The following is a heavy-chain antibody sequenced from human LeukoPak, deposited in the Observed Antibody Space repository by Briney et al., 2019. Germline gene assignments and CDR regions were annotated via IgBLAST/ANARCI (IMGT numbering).Heavy chain of an antibody. J-gene: IGHJ6*02. CDR3: ASEGYYYYNGMDV. CDR2: ISYDGSNK. Sequence: PGGSLRLSCAASGFTFSSYAMHWVRQAPGKGLEWVAVISYDGSNKYYADSVKGRLTISRDNSKNTLYLQMNSLRAEDTAVYYCASEGYYYYNGMDVWGQGTTVTVSS. V-gene: IGHV3-30-3*01. CDR1: GFTFSSYA.